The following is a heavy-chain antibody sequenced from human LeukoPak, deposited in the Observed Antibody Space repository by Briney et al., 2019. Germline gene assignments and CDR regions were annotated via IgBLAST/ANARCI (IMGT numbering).Heavy chain of an antibody. CDR2: INRNSGGT. D-gene: IGHD3-9*01. V-gene: IGHV1-2*02. J-gene: IGHJ4*02. Sequence: GASVKVSCKASGYTFTGYYMHWVRQAPGQGLEWMGWINRNSGGTNYAQKFQGRVTMTRDTSISTAYMELRRLRSDDTAVSYCARGRRYYDILTPRPDFDYWGQGTLVTVSS. CDR3: ARGRRYYDILTPRPDFDY. CDR1: GYTFTGYY.